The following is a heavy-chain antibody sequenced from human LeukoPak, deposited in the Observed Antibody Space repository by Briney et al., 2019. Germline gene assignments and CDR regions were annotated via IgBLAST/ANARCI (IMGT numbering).Heavy chain of an antibody. J-gene: IGHJ4*02. Sequence: PGGSLRLSCAASGFTFDDYGMSWIRQAPGRGLEWVSAISGSSGLTYYADSVKGRSTISRDNSKNTLFLQMNSLRAEDTAVYYCARRGESTSYGDYRFDYWGQGTLVTVSS. CDR3: ARRGESTSYGDYRFDY. CDR1: GFTFDDYG. CDR2: ISGSSGLT. V-gene: IGHV3-23*01. D-gene: IGHD4-17*01.